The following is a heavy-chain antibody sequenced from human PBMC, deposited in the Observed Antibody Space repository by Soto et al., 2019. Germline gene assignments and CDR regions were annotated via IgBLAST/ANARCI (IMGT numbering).Heavy chain of an antibody. D-gene: IGHD1-1*01. CDR2: MYYSGST. CDR1: GGSIRSGDNY. J-gene: IGHJ6*02. V-gene: IGHV4-30-4*01. Sequence: SEALSLTCTVSGGSIRSGDNYWSWIRQPPGKGLEWIGYMYYSGSTYYNPSLRNRVTISVDTSKNQFSLKLTSVTAADTAVYYCAREAGNYSYSSAIDDWGLGTTVTVSS. CDR3: AREAGNYSYSSAIDD.